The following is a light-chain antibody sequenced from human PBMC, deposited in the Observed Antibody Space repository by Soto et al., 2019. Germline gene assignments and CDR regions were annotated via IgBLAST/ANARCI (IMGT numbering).Light chain of an antibody. V-gene: IGKV1-5*01. CDR3: QHYNSYSNT. J-gene: IGKJ2*01. CDR1: QRISTW. CDR2: DAS. Sequence: DIQMTQSPSTLSASVGDRVTITCRASQRISTWLAWYQQKPGRAPKLLIYDASSLESGVPSRFSGSGSGTEFTLTISSLQPDDVATYYCQHYNSYSNTFGQGTKLEIK.